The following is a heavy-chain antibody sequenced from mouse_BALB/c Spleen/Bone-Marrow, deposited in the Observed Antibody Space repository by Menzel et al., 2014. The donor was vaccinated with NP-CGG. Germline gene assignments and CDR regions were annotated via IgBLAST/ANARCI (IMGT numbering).Heavy chain of an antibody. D-gene: IGHD1-1*01. CDR2: ISPGNGDI. J-gene: IGHJ3*01. CDR1: GYTFTDHA. V-gene: IGHV1S53*02. Sequence: VQLQQSAAELAKPGASVKMSCKASGYTFTDHAIHWVKQKPEQGLEWIGYISPGNGDIKYNEKFKGKATLTADKSSSTAYMQLNSLTSEDSAVYFCKSNNYGSSRGFVYWGQGTPVTVSA. CDR3: KSNNYGSSRGFVY.